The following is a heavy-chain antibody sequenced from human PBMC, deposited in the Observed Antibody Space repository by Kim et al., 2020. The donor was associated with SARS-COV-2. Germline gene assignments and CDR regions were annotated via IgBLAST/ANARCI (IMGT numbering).Heavy chain of an antibody. Sequence: STNYNPSLKSRVTISVDTSKNQFSLKLSSVTAADTAVYYCARGLRNFDYWGQGTLVTVSS. V-gene: IGHV4-59*09. CDR3: ARGLRNFDY. J-gene: IGHJ4*02. D-gene: IGHD3-16*01. CDR2: ST.